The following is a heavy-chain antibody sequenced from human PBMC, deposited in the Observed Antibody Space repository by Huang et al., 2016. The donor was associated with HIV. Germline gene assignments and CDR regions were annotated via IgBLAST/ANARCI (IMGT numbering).Heavy chain of an antibody. CDR3: ARGRSGIAAAVYWYFDL. Sequence: QVQLQQWGAGLLKPSETLSLTCAVYGGSFSGYYWSWIRQPPGKGLEWIGEIIDSGSTNYNPSIKSRVTTSVETSKNQFSLRLSSVTAADTAVYYCARGRSGIAAAVYWYFDLWGRGTLVTVSS. V-gene: IGHV4-34*01. D-gene: IGHD6-13*01. J-gene: IGHJ2*01. CDR2: IIDSGST. CDR1: GGSFSGYY.